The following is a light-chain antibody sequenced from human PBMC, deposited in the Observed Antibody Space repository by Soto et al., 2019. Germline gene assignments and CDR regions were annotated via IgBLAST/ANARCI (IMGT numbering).Light chain of an antibody. Sequence: QSALTQPPSASGSPGQSVTISCTGTSSDVGGYNYVTWYQQHTGKTPKLMIYEVTKRTSGVPDRFSGSKSGNTASLTVSGTPADDEADYYCSSYAGSNSLLFGGGTKLAV. CDR3: SSYAGSNSLL. V-gene: IGLV2-8*01. J-gene: IGLJ2*01. CDR2: EVT. CDR1: SSDVGGYNY.